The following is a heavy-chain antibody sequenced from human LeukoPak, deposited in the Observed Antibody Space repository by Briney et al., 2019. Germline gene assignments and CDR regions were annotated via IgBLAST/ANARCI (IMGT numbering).Heavy chain of an antibody. CDR1: GFSFSNYG. V-gene: IGHV3-30*18. D-gene: IGHD6-13*01. J-gene: IGHJ4*02. Sequence: PGGSLRLSCPASGFSFSNYGMQWVRQAPGKGLERVAVISHDGTVKHHADSVKGRFTISRDNSKNILYLQMNSLRPDDTAVYYCAKEMTKYSSTCFDYWGQGTLVTVSS. CDR2: ISHDGTVK. CDR3: AKEMTKYSSTCFDY.